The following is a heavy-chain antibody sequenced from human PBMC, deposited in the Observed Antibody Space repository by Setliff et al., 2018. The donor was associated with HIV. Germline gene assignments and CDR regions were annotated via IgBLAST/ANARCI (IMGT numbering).Heavy chain of an antibody. J-gene: IGHJ4*02. CDR2: IYFTGDS. Sequence: SETLSLTCTVTGGSISTNNFYWGWIRQPPGKGLQWIGSIYFTGDSYYDPSLKSRVTTSVDTSNNQFSLILSPVTAADTAVYYCARQTGLRGYYGSNSLYHFDYWGKGMLVTV. CDR1: GGSISTNNFY. V-gene: IGHV4-39*01. CDR3: ARQTGLRGYYGSNSLYHFDY. D-gene: IGHD3-10*01.